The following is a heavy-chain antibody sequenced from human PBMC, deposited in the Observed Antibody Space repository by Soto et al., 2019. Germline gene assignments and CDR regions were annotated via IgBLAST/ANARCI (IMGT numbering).Heavy chain of an antibody. CDR3: AREGYCSGGSCYSRTLDY. CDR2: INHSGST. V-gene: IGHV4-34*01. J-gene: IGHJ4*02. D-gene: IGHD2-15*01. CDR1: GGSFSGYY. Sequence: ETLSLTCSVYGGSFSGYYWSWIRQPPGKGLEWIGEINHSGSTNYNPSLKSRVTISVDTSKNQFSLKLSSVTAADTAVYYCAREGYCSGGSCYSRTLDYWGQGTLVTVSS.